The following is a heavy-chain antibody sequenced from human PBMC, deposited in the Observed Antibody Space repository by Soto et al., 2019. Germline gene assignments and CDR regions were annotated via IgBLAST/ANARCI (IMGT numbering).Heavy chain of an antibody. J-gene: IGHJ3*02. CDR2: ISDDGSNK. V-gene: IGHV3-30*03. CDR3: ARDPSHGALDI. Sequence: GGSLRLSCAASGFTLSKYGMHWVRQAPGKGLEWVAVISDDGSNKYYADYVKGRLTISRDNSKNTLYLQMNSLRAEDTAIYYCARDPSHGALDIWGQGTMVTVSS. CDR1: GFTLSKYG.